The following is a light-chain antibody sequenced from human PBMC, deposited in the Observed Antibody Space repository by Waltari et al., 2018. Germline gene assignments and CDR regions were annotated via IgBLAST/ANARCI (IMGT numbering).Light chain of an antibody. CDR1: FSHLERNT. J-gene: IGLJ2*01. CDR3: AAWDDSLNGIV. Sequence: QSVLTQPPSASGTPGQRVAISCSGSFSHLERNTVNWYQQLPGTAPKLLIYSDNQRPSGVPDRFSGSNSGTSASLAISGLQSEDEADYYCAAWDDSLNGIVFGGGTKLTVL. V-gene: IGLV1-44*01. CDR2: SDN.